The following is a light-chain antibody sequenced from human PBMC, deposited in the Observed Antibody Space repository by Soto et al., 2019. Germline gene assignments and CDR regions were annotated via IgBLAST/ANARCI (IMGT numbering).Light chain of an antibody. CDR2: EVS. CDR1: SSDIGGHNY. CDR3: SSYTTSSTVV. Sequence: QSALTQPASVSGSPGQSITVSCTGTSSDIGGHNYVSWYQQHPGKVPKLIIYEVSNRPSGVSNRFSGSKSGNTASLTVSGLQAEDEADYYCSSYTTSSTVVFGGGTMVTVL. V-gene: IGLV2-14*01. J-gene: IGLJ2*01.